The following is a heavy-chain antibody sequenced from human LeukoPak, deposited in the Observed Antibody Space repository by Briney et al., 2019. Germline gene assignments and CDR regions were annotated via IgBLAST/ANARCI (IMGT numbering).Heavy chain of an antibody. CDR1: GVSISSYY. Sequence: SETLSLTCTVSGVSISSYYWSWIRQPPGKGLEWIGYIYYSGSTYYNPSLKSRVTISVDTSKNQFSLKLSSVTAADTAVYYCARVEYGDYVGHWFDPWGQGTLVTVSS. CDR3: ARVEYGDYVGHWFDP. J-gene: IGHJ5*02. V-gene: IGHV4-59*12. CDR2: IYYSGST. D-gene: IGHD4-17*01.